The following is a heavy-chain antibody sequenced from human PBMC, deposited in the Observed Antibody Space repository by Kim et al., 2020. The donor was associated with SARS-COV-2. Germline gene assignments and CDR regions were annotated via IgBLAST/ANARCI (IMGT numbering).Heavy chain of an antibody. D-gene: IGHD3-10*01. Sequence: ASVKVSCKASGYTFTSYDINWVRQATGQGLEWMGWMNPNSGNTGYAQKFQGRVTMTRNTSISTAYMELSSLRSEDTAVYYCARGDHYGSGSYWGDYYYYGMDVWGQGTTVTVSS. CDR3: ARGDHYGSGSYWGDYYYYGMDV. V-gene: IGHV1-8*01. CDR1: GYTFTSYD. CDR2: MNPNSGNT. J-gene: IGHJ6*02.